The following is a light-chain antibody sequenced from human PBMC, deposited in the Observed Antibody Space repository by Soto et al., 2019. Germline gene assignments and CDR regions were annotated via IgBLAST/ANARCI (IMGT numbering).Light chain of an antibody. V-gene: IGKV1-5*01. CDR1: QSVSNW. CDR2: DVS. Sequence: DIPMTQSPSTLSASVGERVTITCRASQSVSNWLAWYQQKPGKAPKLLSYDVSSLESGVPSRFSGSGSGTEFILTISSLQPDDFATYDCQQYDSYSWTFDQGTKVEMK. J-gene: IGKJ1*01. CDR3: QQYDSYSWT.